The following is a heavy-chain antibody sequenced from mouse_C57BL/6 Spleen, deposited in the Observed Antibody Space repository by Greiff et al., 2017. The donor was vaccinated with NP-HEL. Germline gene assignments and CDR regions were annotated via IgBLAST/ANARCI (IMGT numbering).Heavy chain of an antibody. CDR1: GYTFTDYY. CDR2: INPNNGGT. CDR3: ARREIYYRFAY. D-gene: IGHD2-1*01. Sequence: VQLQQSGPELVKPGASVKISCKASGYTFTDYYMNWVKQSHGKSLEWIGDINPNNGGTSYNQKFKGKATLTVDKSSSTAYMELRSLTSEDSAVYYCARREIYYRFAYWGQGTLVTVSA. J-gene: IGHJ3*01. V-gene: IGHV1-26*01.